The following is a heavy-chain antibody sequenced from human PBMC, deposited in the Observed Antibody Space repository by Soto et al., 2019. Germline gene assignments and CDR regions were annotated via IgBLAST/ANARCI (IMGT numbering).Heavy chain of an antibody. Sequence: SETLSLTCTVSGYSIRNGYYWGWIRQPPGKGLEWIGTIYHSGSTYYNPSLKSRVTISVDASENHFSLKLRSVTAADTAVYYCARVGPYCGGDCYSPPPWGQGTLVTVSS. CDR1: GYSIRNGYY. CDR3: ARVGPYCGGDCYSPPP. V-gene: IGHV4-38-2*02. J-gene: IGHJ5*02. CDR2: IYHSGST. D-gene: IGHD2-21*02.